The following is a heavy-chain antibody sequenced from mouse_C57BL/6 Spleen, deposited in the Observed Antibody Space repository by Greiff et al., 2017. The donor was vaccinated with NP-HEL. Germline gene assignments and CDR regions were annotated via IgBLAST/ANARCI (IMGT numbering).Heavy chain of an antibody. CDR3: ARQEGRYFDV. V-gene: IGHV5-6*01. CDR1: GFTFSSYG. D-gene: IGHD3-3*01. Sequence: EVHLVESGGDLVKPGGSLKLSCAASGFTFSSYGLTWVRQTPDKRLEWVATISSGGSYTYYPDSVKGRITISRDNAENTLYLQMSSVKSEDTASYYCARQEGRYFDVWGTGTTVTVSS. CDR2: ISSGGSYT. J-gene: IGHJ1*03.